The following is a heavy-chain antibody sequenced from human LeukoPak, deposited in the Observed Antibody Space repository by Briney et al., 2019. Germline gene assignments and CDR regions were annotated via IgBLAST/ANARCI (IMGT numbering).Heavy chain of an antibody. Sequence: QSGGPLRLSCAASGFTLSSYGMSWARQAPGKGLEWGAAISAGGGSTYYADSVKGRFTISRDNSKNTLSLQMNSLRAEDTAVYYCAKDFVGVAVAGLWGQGSLVTVSS. CDR2: ISAGGGST. D-gene: IGHD6-19*01. CDR1: GFTLSSYG. V-gene: IGHV3-23*01. CDR3: AKDFVGVAVAGL. J-gene: IGHJ4*02.